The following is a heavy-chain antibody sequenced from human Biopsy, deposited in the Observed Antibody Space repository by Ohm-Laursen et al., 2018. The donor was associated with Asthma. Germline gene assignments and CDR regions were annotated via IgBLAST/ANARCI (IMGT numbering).Heavy chain of an antibody. Sequence: SLRLSCAASGFSFSNFGMHWVRQAPGKGLEWVAVISFDGSNEDYADSVKGRFTISRDNSKNTLFLEMNSLRPEDTAVYYCAREGVAGTHIEDWGQGTLVTVSS. V-gene: IGHV3-30*03. CDR3: AREGVAGTHIED. CDR2: ISFDGSNE. CDR1: GFSFSNFG. J-gene: IGHJ4*02. D-gene: IGHD6-19*01.